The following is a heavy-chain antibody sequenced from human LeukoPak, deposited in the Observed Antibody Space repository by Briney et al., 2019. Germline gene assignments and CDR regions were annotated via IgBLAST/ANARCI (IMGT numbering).Heavy chain of an antibody. D-gene: IGHD2-8*01. J-gene: IGHJ1*01. CDR1: GYTFTGYY. Sequence: GASVKVSCKASGYTFTGYYMHWVRQAPGQGLEWMGWINPNSGGTNYAQKFQGRVTMTRDTSISTAYMELSRLRSDDTAVYYCARATRLRYCTNGVCSEYFQHWGQGTLVTVSS. CDR2: INPNSGGT. CDR3: ARATRLRYCTNGVCSEYFQH. V-gene: IGHV1-2*02.